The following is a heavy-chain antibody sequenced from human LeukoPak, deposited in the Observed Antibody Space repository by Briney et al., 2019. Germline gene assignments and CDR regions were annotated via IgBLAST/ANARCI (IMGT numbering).Heavy chain of an antibody. D-gene: IGHD1-7*01. V-gene: IGHV3-21*01. CDR1: GFTFSSFA. CDR2: ISNSGDST. Sequence: PGGSLRLSCAASGFTFSSFAMTWVRQAPGKGLEWVSAISNSGDSTYYADSVKGRFTISRDNAKNSLYLQMNSLRAEDTAVYYCARAHNWKYGSFDFWGQGTLVTVSS. J-gene: IGHJ4*02. CDR3: ARAHNWKYGSFDF.